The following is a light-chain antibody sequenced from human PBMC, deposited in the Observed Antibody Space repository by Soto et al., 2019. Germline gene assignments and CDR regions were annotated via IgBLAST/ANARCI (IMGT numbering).Light chain of an antibody. CDR2: GNS. CDR3: QSYESSLSAWV. V-gene: IGLV1-40*01. Sequence: QSVLTEPPSVSGAPGQRVTISCTGSSSNIGAGYDVHWYQQLPGTAPKLLIYGNSNRPSGVPDRFSGSKSGTSASLAITGLQAEDEADYYFQSYESSLSAWVFGGGTKLTVL. J-gene: IGLJ3*02. CDR1: SSNIGAGYD.